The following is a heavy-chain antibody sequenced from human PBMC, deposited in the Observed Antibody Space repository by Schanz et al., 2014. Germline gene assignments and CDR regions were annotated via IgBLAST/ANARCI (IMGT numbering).Heavy chain of an antibody. D-gene: IGHD3-22*01. Sequence: QVQLVQSGAEVKKPGSSVKVSCKASGGTFSSYAISWVRQAPGQGLEWMGRIIPILGIATYAQKFQGRLTITADKSTSTAYIELSSLRSEDTAMYYCARDYYDSSGYYYCDYWGQGTLXTVSS. CDR3: ARDYYDSSGYYYCDY. V-gene: IGHV1-69*04. CDR1: GGTFSSYA. CDR2: IIPILGIA. J-gene: IGHJ4*02.